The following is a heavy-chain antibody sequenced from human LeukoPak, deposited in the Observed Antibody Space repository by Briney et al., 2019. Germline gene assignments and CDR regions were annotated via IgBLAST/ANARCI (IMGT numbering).Heavy chain of an antibody. CDR2: FDPEDGET. D-gene: IGHD3-22*01. CDR3: ATARGYYDSSVYYCPFDY. Sequence: ASVKVSCKVSGYTLNELSMHWVRPAPGKGLEWMGGFDPEDGETIYAQKFQGRVTMTEDTSTDTAYMELSSLRSEDTAVYYCATARGYYDSSVYYCPFDYWGQGTLVTVSS. J-gene: IGHJ4*02. CDR1: GYTLNELS. V-gene: IGHV1-24*01.